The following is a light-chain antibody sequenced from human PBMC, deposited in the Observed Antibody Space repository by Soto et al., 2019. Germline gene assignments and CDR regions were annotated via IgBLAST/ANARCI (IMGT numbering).Light chain of an antibody. CDR2: GNS. V-gene: IGLV1-40*01. CDR3: QSYDSSLSGSRV. J-gene: IGLJ1*01. Sequence: QSVLTQPPSVSGAPGQRVTISCTGSSSNIGAGYDVHWYQQLPGTAPKLLIYGNSNRPSGVPDRVSGSKSGTSASLAITGLEAEDEAEYYCQSYDSSLSGSRVFGTGTKLTVL. CDR1: SSNIGAGYD.